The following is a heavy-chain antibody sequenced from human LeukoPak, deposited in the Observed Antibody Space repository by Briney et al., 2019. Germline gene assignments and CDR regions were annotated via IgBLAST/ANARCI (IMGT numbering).Heavy chain of an antibody. Sequence: GGSLRLSRAASGFTFSDTWMHWVRQAPGKGLVWVSRIRSDGSDTRYAESVKGRFTISRDNAKNTVYLQINTLRTDDAAIYYCAKPYPTLTTSAVLDNWGQGTLVTVSS. V-gene: IGHV3-74*01. CDR1: GFTFSDTW. CDR2: IRSDGSDT. J-gene: IGHJ4*02. D-gene: IGHD1-1*01. CDR3: AKPYPTLTTSAVLDN.